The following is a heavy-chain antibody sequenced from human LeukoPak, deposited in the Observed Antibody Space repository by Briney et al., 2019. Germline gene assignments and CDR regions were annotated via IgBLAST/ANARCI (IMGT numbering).Heavy chain of an antibody. CDR3: AGTDCSGGSCFRGGRYYYAMDV. Sequence: GGSLRLSCAASGFTFSGYAMHWVRQAPGKGLEWVALVSYEGSHKYYADSVKGRFTISRDNSNNALYLQMLSLRVEDTAVYSCAGTDCSGGSCFRGGRYYYAMDVWGQGTTVAVSS. J-gene: IGHJ6*02. CDR2: VSYEGSHK. V-gene: IGHV3-30*01. D-gene: IGHD2-15*01. CDR1: GFTFSGYA.